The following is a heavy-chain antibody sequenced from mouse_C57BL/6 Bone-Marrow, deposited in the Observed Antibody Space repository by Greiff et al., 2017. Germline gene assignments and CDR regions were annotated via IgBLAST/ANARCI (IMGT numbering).Heavy chain of an antibody. CDR2: IIPGRGGT. CDR3: ASYYGRRVAWFAY. CDR1: GYAFTNYL. J-gene: IGHJ3*01. V-gene: IGHV1-54*01. D-gene: IGHD1-1*01. Sequence: QVQLQQSGAELVRPGPSVKVSCKASGYAFTNYLIAWVKQRPGQGLEWIGVIIPGRGGTTYNEKFKGRATLTADKSSSTAYMQLSSLTSEDSAVYFGASYYGRRVAWFAYWDQGTLVTVSA.